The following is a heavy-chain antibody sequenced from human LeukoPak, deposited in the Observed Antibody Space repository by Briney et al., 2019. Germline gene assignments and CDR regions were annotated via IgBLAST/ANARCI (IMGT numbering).Heavy chain of an antibody. Sequence: GGSLRLSCAASGFTFSSYWMSWVRQAPGKGLEWVANIKQDGSEKYYVDSVKGRFTISRDNAKNSLYLQMNSLRAEDAAVYYCARDPYYDFWSGYYRGKGGYFDYWGQGTLVTVSS. D-gene: IGHD3-3*01. CDR2: IKQDGSEK. CDR3: ARDPYYDFWSGYYRGKGGYFDY. V-gene: IGHV3-7*01. J-gene: IGHJ4*02. CDR1: GFTFSSYW.